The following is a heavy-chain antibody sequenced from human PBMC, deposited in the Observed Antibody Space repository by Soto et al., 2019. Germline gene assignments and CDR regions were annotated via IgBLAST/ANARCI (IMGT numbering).Heavy chain of an antibody. CDR1: GFNFNNFG. D-gene: IGHD2-21*02. Sequence: NLGGSLRLSCAASGFNFNNFGMNWFRQTPGKGLEWVSSIRTSSSYIYYADSVKGRFTISRDNAKKSLYLEMSSLRVEDTAVYYCARDRAPFCGGDCGLVDVWGQGTSVTVSS. CDR3: ARDRAPFCGGDCGLVDV. CDR2: IRTSSSYI. V-gene: IGHV3-21*04. J-gene: IGHJ6*02.